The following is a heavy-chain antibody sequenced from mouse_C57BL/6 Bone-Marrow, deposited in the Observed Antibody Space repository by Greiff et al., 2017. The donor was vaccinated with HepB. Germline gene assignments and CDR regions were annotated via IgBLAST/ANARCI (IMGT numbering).Heavy chain of an antibody. J-gene: IGHJ1*03. V-gene: IGHV1-69*01. D-gene: IGHD4-1*01. CDR2: IDPSDSYT. CDR1: GYTFTSYW. CDR3: SREAGTWYFDV. Sequence: QVQLKQPGAELVMPGASVKLSCKASGYTFTSYWMHWVKQSPGQGLEWIGEIDPSDSYTNYNQKFKGKSTLTVDKSSSTAYMQLSSLTSEDAAVYYCSREAGTWYFDVWGTGTTVTVSS.